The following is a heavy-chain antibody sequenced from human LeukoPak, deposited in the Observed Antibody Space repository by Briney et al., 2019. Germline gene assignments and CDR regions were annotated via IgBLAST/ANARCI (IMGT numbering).Heavy chain of an antibody. J-gene: IGHJ4*02. CDR3: ATSARTYLGSSLDY. CDR2: ISSDASIT. D-gene: IGHD2-15*01. CDR1: GFTFSTYW. Sequence: GGSLRLSCGASGFTFSTYWMHWVRQDPGKGLVWVSRISSDASITSYADPVKGRFTISRDNAKNTLYLQMNSLRAEDTALYYCATSARTYLGSSLDYWGQGTLVTVPS. V-gene: IGHV3-74*01.